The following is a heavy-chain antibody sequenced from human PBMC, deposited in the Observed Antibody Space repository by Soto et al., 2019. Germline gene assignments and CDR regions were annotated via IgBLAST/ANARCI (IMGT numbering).Heavy chain of an antibody. D-gene: IGHD3-16*01. CDR2: INPNSGGT. J-gene: IGHJ6*02. V-gene: IGHV1-2*02. Sequence: QVQLVQSGAEVKKPGASVKVSCKAPGYTFTGYYMHWVRQAPGQGLEWMGWINPNSGGTNYAQKFQGRVTMTRDTSISTAYMELSRLRSDDTAVYYCARDGLRGSNYYGMDVWGQGTTVTVSS. CDR3: ARDGLRGSNYYGMDV. CDR1: GYTFTGYY.